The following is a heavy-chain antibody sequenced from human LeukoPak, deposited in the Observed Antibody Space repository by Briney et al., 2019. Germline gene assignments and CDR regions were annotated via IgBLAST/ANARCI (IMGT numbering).Heavy chain of an antibody. CDR1: GFTFSNYW. Sequence: GGSLRLSCAGSGFTFSNYWMSWVRQAPGKGLEWVAHIKEDGSEKLYVDSVRGRFTISRDNAKNSLHLQMNSLRAEDTAVYYCARSTHSSSDYWGQGTRVTVSS. V-gene: IGHV3-7*05. CDR3: ARSTHSSSDY. CDR2: IKEDGSEK. J-gene: IGHJ4*02.